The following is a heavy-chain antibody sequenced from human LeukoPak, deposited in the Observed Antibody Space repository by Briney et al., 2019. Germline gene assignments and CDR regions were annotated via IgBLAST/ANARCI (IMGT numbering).Heavy chain of an antibody. D-gene: IGHD5-18*01. CDR1: GFTFSTYA. CDR2: ISGNGDNT. Sequence: GGSLRLSCAASGFTFSTYAMNWVRQAPGKGLEWVSGISGNGDNTYYTDSVRGRFTISRDNSKNTLYLQMNSLRAEDTAVYYCARGYTYGSAWGQGTLVTVSS. J-gene: IGHJ5*02. CDR3: ARGYTYGSA. V-gene: IGHV3-23*01.